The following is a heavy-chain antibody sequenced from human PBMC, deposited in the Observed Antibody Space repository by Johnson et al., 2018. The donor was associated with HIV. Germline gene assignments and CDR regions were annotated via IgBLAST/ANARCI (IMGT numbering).Heavy chain of an antibody. CDR1: GFTFEDYG. D-gene: IGHD2-15*01. Sequence: EVQLVESGGRVVRPGGSLRLSCAVSGFTFEDYGMSWVRQVPGKGLEWVSGITSDGSSISYVDSVKGRFTISRDNAKNMLYLQMNNLRAEETALYYCARDVGRCSGGICYAPEHVSFDIWGQGTMFTVAS. CDR2: ITSDGSSI. CDR3: ARDVGRCSGGICYAPEHVSFDI. V-gene: IGHV3-20*04. J-gene: IGHJ3*02.